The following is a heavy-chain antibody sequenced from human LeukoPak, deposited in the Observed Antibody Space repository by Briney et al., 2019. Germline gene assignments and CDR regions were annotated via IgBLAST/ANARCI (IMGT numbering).Heavy chain of an antibody. J-gene: IGHJ6*02. V-gene: IGHV3-23*01. CDR1: GLTFSTYA. CDR3: AKVLRYFMDV. D-gene: IGHD3-9*01. CDR2: ITSTGDST. Sequence: GGSLRLSCAASGLTFSTYAMRWVRQAPGKGLEWVSTITSTGDSTYYADSVKGRFTISRDNSKNTLYLQMDSRRAEDTAVYYCAKVLRYFMDVWGQGTTVTVSS.